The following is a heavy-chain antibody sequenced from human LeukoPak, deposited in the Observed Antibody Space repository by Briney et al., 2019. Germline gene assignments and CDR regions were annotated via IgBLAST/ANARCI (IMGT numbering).Heavy chain of an antibody. V-gene: IGHV3-74*01. Sequence: GGSLRLSCAASGFTFSSYWMHWVRQAPGKGLVWVSRINSDGSSTSYADSVEGRFTISRDNAKNTLYLQMNSLRAEDTAVYYCARDSYGDYVWYFDLWGRGTLVTVSS. CDR3: ARDSYGDYVWYFDL. CDR2: INSDGSST. CDR1: GFTFSSYW. D-gene: IGHD4-17*01. J-gene: IGHJ2*01.